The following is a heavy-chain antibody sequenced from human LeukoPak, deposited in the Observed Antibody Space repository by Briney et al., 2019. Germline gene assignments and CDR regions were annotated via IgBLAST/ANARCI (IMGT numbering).Heavy chain of an antibody. Sequence: GGSLRLSCAASGFTFGSYWMSWVRQAPGKGLEWVANIKQDGSEKYYVDSVKGRFTISRDNAKNSLYLQMNSLRAEDTAVYYCARMRFSRSYYMDVWGKGTTVTVSS. CDR2: IKQDGSEK. J-gene: IGHJ6*03. D-gene: IGHD3-3*01. CDR1: GFTFGSYW. CDR3: ARMRFSRSYYMDV. V-gene: IGHV3-7*01.